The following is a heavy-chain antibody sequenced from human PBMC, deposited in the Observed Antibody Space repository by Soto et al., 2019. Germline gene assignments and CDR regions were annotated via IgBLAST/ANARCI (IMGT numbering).Heavy chain of an antibody. CDR3: ARCLPPSYYYGSGRRDYYMDV. Sequence: PSETLSLTCTVSGGSISSYYWSWIRQPPGKGLEWIGYIYYSGSTYYNPSLKSRVTISVDTSKNQFSLKLSSVTAADTAVYYCARCLPPSYYYGSGRRDYYMDVWGKGTTVTVSS. CDR1: GGSISSYY. D-gene: IGHD3-10*01. J-gene: IGHJ6*03. CDR2: IYYSGST. V-gene: IGHV4-59*12.